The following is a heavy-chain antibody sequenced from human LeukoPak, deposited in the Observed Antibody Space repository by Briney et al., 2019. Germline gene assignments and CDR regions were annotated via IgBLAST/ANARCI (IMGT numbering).Heavy chain of an antibody. D-gene: IGHD3-10*01. V-gene: IGHV3-30-3*01. CDR2: ISYDGSNK. CDR1: GFTFSSYA. CDR3: ARDPAVLLWFGERAFDI. Sequence: GGSLRLSCAASGFTFSSYAMSWVRQAPGMGLEWVAVISYDGSNKYYADSVKGRFTISRDNSKNTLYLQMNSLRAEDTAVYYCARDPAVLLWFGERAFDIWGQGTMVTVSS. J-gene: IGHJ3*02.